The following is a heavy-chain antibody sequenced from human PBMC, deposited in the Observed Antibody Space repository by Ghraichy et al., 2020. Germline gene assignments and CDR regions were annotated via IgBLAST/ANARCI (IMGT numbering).Heavy chain of an antibody. CDR3: ARFSAGRVDY. Sequence: SQTLSLTCAISGDSVSSNSVAWNWIRQSPSRGLEWLGRTCRRSKWYNDYAVSVESRITIDPDTSKNQFSLQLKSVTPEDTAVYYCARFSAGRVDYWGQGTLVTVSS. V-gene: IGHV6-1*01. CDR2: TCRRSKWYN. CDR1: GDSVSSNSVA. D-gene: IGHD1-26*01. J-gene: IGHJ4*02.